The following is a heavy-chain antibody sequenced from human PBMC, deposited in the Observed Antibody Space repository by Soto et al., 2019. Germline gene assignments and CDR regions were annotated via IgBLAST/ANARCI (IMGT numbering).Heavy chain of an antibody. J-gene: IGHJ1*01. D-gene: IGHD2-15*01. V-gene: IGHV1-69*13. CDR2: IIPIFGTA. CDR1: GGTFSSYA. Sequence: SVKVSCKASGGTFSSYAISWVRQAPGQGLEWMGGIIPIFGTANYAQKFQGRVTITADESTSTAYMELSSLRSEDTAVYYCARDRGASYCSGGSCYSGYFEHWGQGTRGTVCS. CDR3: ARDRGASYCSGGSCYSGYFEH.